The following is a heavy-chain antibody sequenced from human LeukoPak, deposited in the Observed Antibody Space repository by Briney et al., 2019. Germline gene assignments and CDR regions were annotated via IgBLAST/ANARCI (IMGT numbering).Heavy chain of an antibody. CDR2: ISGSGGST. Sequence: GGSLRLSCAASGFTFSSYAMSWVRQAPGKGPEWVSAISGSGGSTYYADSVKGRFTISRDNSKNTLYLQMNNLRAEDTAVYYCASTHVEMATIGLWKPNPDYYYYYGMDVWGQGTTVTVSS. CDR3: ASTHVEMATIGLWKPNPDYYYYYGMDV. CDR1: GFTFSSYA. J-gene: IGHJ6*02. D-gene: IGHD5-24*01. V-gene: IGHV3-23*01.